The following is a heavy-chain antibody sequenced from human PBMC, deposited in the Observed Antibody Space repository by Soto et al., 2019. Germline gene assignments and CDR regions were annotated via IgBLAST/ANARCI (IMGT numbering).Heavy chain of an antibody. J-gene: IGHJ4*02. CDR3: AKDEGVGGTLGLFDY. Sequence: QVQLVESGGGAVQPGESLRLSCVASGFDFTYYAMHWVAQAPGKGLESVAVMSSDGSKIHHTDMVKGRFTISRDNSKNTLYLQMNSLRKEDTAVYFCAKDEGVGGTLGLFDYWGQGTLVSVSS. V-gene: IGHV3-30*18. CDR1: GFDFTYYA. D-gene: IGHD1-26*01. CDR2: MSSDGSKI.